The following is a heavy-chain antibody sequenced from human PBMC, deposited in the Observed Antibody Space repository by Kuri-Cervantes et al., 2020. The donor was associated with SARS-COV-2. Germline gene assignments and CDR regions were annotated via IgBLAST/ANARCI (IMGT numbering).Heavy chain of an antibody. D-gene: IGHD3-3*01. V-gene: IGHV4-4*07. CDR1: GGSISSYY. J-gene: IGHJ4*02. CDR2: IYTSGSA. Sequence: AESLTLTCTVSGGSISSYYWSWIRQPAGKGLEWIGRIYTSGSANYNPSLKSRVTMSVDTSKNQFSLKLSSVTAADTAVYYCARDDPWSPTKFDYWGQGTLVTVSS. CDR3: ARDDPWSPTKFDY.